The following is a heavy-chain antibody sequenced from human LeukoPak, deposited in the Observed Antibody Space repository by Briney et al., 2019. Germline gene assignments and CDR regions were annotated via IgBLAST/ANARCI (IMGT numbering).Heavy chain of an antibody. CDR2: IYTSGST. D-gene: IGHD3-22*01. V-gene: IGHV4-4*07. CDR1: GGSISSYY. J-gene: IGHJ1*01. CDR3: ARGYYDSSGYPSAEYFQH. Sequence: SETLSLTCTVSGGSISSYYWSWIRQPAGKGLEWIGRIYTSGSTSYNPSLKSRVTMSVDTSKNQFSLELSSVTAADTAVYYCARGYYDSSGYPSAEYFQHWGQGTLVTVSS.